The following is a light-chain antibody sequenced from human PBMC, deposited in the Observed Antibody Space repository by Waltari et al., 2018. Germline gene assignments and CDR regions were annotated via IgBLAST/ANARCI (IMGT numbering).Light chain of an antibody. J-gene: IGKJ2*01. CDR3: QQSYGAPYT. V-gene: IGKV1-39*01. Sequence: DIQMTPSPSSLSASVGDRVTITCRASQSISSYLNWYHQKPGKAPEVLIFAASSLETGVPSRFSGGGSGTDFTLTISHLQPDDFGTYYCQQSYGAPYTFGQGTTLEI. CDR1: QSISSY. CDR2: AAS.